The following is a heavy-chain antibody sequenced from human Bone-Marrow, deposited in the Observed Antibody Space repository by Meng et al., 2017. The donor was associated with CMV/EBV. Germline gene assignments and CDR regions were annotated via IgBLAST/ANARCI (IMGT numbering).Heavy chain of an antibody. CDR1: GYTFTGYY. D-gene: IGHD2-8*01. CDR2: INPNSGGT. V-gene: IGHV1-2*02. Sequence: ASVKVSCKASGYTFTGYYMHWVRQAPGQGLEWMGWINPNSGGTNYAQKFQGRFTMTRDTSISTAYMELSRLRSDDTAVYYCASSSMVYATPIDAFDIWGQGTMVTVSS. J-gene: IGHJ3*02. CDR3: ASSSMVYATPIDAFDI.